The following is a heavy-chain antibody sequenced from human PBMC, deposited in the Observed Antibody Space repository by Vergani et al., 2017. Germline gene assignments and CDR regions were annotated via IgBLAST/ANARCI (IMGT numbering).Heavy chain of an antibody. CDR3: ARARSRGYSGYDNSFDY. CDR2: IYTSGST. D-gene: IGHD5-12*01. V-gene: IGHV4-61*02. J-gene: IGHJ4*02. Sequence: QVQLQESGPGLVKPSQTLSLTCTVSGGSISSGSYYWSWIRQPAGQGLEWIGRIYTSGSTNYNPSLKSRVTISVDTSKNQFSLKLSSVTAADTAVYYCARARSRGYSGYDNSFDYWGQGTLVTVSS. CDR1: GGSISSGSYY.